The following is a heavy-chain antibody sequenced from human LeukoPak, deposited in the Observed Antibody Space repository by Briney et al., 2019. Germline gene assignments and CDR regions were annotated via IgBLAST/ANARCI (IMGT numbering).Heavy chain of an antibody. Sequence: GGSLRLSCAASGFTFSSTFSMTWVRQAPGKGLEWVSSISSSCSYIYYADSVKGRFTISRDNARNSLYLQMNSLRAEDTAVYYCAREEGSSGRYYFYYYMDVWGKGTTVTVSS. J-gene: IGHJ6*03. CDR1: GFTFSSTFS. D-gene: IGHD3-22*01. CDR3: AREEGSSGRYYFYYYMDV. CDR2: ISSSCSYI. V-gene: IGHV3-21*01.